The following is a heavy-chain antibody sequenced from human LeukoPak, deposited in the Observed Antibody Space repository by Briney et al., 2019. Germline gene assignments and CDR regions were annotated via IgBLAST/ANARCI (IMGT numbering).Heavy chain of an antibody. J-gene: IGHJ5*02. Sequence: SETLSLTCTVSGGSVSSGSYYWSWIRQPPGKGLEWIGEINHSGSTNYNPSLKSRVTISVDTSKNQFSLKLSSVTAADTAVYYCAAHYYDFWSGYFHGNWFDPWGQGTLVTVSS. CDR3: AAHYYDFWSGYFHGNWFDP. CDR2: INHSGST. D-gene: IGHD3-3*01. V-gene: IGHV4-39*07. CDR1: GGSVSSGSYY.